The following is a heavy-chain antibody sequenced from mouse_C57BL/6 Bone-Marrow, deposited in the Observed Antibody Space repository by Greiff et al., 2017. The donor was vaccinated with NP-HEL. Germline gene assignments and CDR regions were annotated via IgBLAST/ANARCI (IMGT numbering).Heavy chain of an antibody. CDR1: GCTFTNYW. CDR3: ARRIYYCSTFDD. V-gene: IGHV1-63*01. CDR2: IYPGGGYT. Sequence: QVQLKESGAELVRPGTSVKMSCKASGCTFTNYWIGWAKQRPGHGLAWIGDIYPGGGYTNYNEKFKGKATRTADKSSSTAYMQFSSLTSEDSAIYYCARRIYYCSTFDDWGQGTTLTVSS. J-gene: IGHJ2*01. D-gene: IGHD1-1*01.